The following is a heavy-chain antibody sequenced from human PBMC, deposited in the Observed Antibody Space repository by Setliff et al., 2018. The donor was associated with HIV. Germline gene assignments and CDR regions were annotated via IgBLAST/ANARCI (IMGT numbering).Heavy chain of an antibody. V-gene: IGHV1-8*03. J-gene: IGHJ4*01. CDR2: MNPKSGNT. Sequence: ASVMVSCKASGYTFTSYDINWVRQATGQGLEWMAWMNPKSGNTGYAQKFQGRVTITRNTSITTAYMELSSLRSEDTAIYYCARGRGPSRFDYWGQGTLVTVSS. CDR1: GYTFTSYD. CDR3: ARGRGPSRFDY.